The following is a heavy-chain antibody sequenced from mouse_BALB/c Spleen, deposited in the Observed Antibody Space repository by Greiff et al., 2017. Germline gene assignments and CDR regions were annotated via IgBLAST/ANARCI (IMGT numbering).Heavy chain of an antibody. J-gene: IGHJ2*01. CDR2: ISNGGGST. CDR3: ARFYGNYGEYFDY. Sequence: EVKVVESGGGLVKPGGSLKLSCAASGFTFSSYTMSWVRQTPEKRLEWVAYISNGGGSTYYPDTVKGRFTISRDNAKNTLYLQMSSLKSEDTAMYYCARFYGNYGEYFDYWGQGTTLTVSS. V-gene: IGHV5-12-2*01. CDR1: GFTFSSYT. D-gene: IGHD2-1*01.